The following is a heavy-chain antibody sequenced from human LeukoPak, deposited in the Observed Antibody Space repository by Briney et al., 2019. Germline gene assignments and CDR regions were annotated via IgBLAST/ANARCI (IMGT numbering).Heavy chain of an antibody. J-gene: IGHJ4*02. CDR2: ISWNSGSI. D-gene: IGHD6-13*01. V-gene: IGHV3-9*01. Sequence: PGGSLRLSCAASGFTFSSYAMHWVRQAPGKGLEWVSGISWNSGSIGYADSVKGRFTISRDNAKNSLYLQMNSLRAEDTALYYCATQDAIAAAGMDYWGQGTLVTVSS. CDR1: GFTFSSYA. CDR3: ATQDAIAAAGMDY.